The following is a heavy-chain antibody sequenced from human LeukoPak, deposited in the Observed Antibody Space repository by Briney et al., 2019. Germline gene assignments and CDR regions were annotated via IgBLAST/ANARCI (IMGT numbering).Heavy chain of an antibody. CDR1: GFTFSSYS. Sequence: GGSLRLSCAASGFTFSSYSMNWVRQAPGKGLEWVSYISSSSSTIYYADSVKGRFTISRDNAKNSLYLQMNSLRAEDTAVYYCARDWSDLPGVTVYWGQGTLVTVSS. CDR2: ISSSSSTI. CDR3: ARDWSDLPGVTVY. D-gene: IGHD4-23*01. V-gene: IGHV3-48*04. J-gene: IGHJ4*02.